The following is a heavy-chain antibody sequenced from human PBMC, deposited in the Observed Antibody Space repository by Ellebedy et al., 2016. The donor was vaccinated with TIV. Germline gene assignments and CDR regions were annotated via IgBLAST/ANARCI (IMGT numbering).Heavy chain of an antibody. CDR3: AGQLGGGGAY. Sequence: GGSLRLXXAASGFTFSTYWMHWVRQAPGKGLEWVANIKQDGSEKYYVDSVKGRFTISRDNAKNSLYLQMNSLRAEDTAVYYCAGQLGGGGAYWGQGTLVTVSS. D-gene: IGHD2-21*01. CDR2: IKQDGSEK. V-gene: IGHV3-7*01. J-gene: IGHJ4*02. CDR1: GFTFSTYW.